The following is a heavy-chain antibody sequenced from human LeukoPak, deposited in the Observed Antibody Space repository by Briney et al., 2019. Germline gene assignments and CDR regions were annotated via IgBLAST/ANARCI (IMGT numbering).Heavy chain of an antibody. CDR3: AKEGYYDSSGHFDY. Sequence: GGSLRLSCAASGFTFSSYAMSWVRQAPGKGLEWVSAISGSGGSTYHADSVKGRFTISRDNSKNTLYLQLNSLRAEDTAVYYCAKEGYYDSSGHFDYWGQGTLVTVSS. CDR1: GFTFSSYA. V-gene: IGHV3-23*01. CDR2: ISGSGGST. D-gene: IGHD3-22*01. J-gene: IGHJ4*02.